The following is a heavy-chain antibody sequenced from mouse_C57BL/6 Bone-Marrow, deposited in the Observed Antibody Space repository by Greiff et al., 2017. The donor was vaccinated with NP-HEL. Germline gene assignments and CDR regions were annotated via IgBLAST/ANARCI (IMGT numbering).Heavy chain of an antibody. Sequence: QVQLKQSGAELVRPGTSVKVSCKASGYAFTNYLIEWVKQRPGQGLEWIGVINPGSGGTNYNEKFKGKATLTADKSSSTAYMQLSSLTSEDSAVYFCAREYYYGSSYVGDYWGQGTTLTVSS. D-gene: IGHD1-1*01. V-gene: IGHV1-54*01. J-gene: IGHJ2*01. CDR1: GYAFTNYL. CDR2: INPGSGGT. CDR3: AREYYYGSSYVGDY.